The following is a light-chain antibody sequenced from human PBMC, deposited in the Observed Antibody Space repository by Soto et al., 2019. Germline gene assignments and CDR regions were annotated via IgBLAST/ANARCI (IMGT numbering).Light chain of an antibody. J-gene: IGKJ2*01. CDR1: QSISSH. CDR3: QHSYITPRYT. CDR2: ASY. Sequence: DIQITQSPSSLSASVGDRVTITCRASQSISSHLNWYQHKPGRPPRLLIFASYILEGGVPSRFSGGGSDTDFTLIIDSLQPEDVATYYCQHSYITPRYTFGQGTKVEI. V-gene: IGKV1-39*01.